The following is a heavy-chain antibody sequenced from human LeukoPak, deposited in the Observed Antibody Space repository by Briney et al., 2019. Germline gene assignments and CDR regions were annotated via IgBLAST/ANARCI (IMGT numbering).Heavy chain of an antibody. D-gene: IGHD6-13*01. CDR2: INPSGGST. J-gene: IGHJ4*02. V-gene: IGHV1-46*01. Sequence: ASVKVSCKASGYTFTSDYMHWVRQATGQGLEWMRIINPSGGSTSYAQKFQGRVTMTRDTSTSTVYMELSSLRSEDTAVYYCAREPSSSCFDYWGQGALVTVSS. CDR3: AREPSSSCFDY. CDR1: GYTFTSDY.